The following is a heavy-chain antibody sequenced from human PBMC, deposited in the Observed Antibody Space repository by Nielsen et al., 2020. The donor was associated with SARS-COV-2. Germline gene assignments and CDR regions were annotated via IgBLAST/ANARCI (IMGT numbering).Heavy chain of an antibody. CDR1: GFTFDDYA. V-gene: IGHV3-9*01. D-gene: IGHD6-13*01. Sequence: SLKISCAASGFTFDDYAMHWVRQAPGKGLEWVSGISWNSGSIGYADSVKGRFTISRDNAKNSLYLQMNSLRAEDTAVYYCVYSSSWYYFDYWGQGTLVTVSS. CDR3: VYSSSWYYFDY. CDR2: ISWNSGSI. J-gene: IGHJ4*02.